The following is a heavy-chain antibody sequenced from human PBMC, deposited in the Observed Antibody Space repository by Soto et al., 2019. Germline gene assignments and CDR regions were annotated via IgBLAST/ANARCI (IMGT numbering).Heavy chain of an antibody. V-gene: IGHV3-33*01. J-gene: IGHJ6*02. D-gene: IGHD1-1*01. Sequence: GGSLRLSCAASGFTFSSYGMHWVRQAPGKGLEWVAVIWYDGSNKYYADSVKGRFTISRDNSKNTLYLQMNSLRAEDTAVYYCARRRRTTVYYGMDVWGQGTTVTVSS. CDR1: GFTFSSYG. CDR3: ARRRRTTVYYGMDV. CDR2: IWYDGSNK.